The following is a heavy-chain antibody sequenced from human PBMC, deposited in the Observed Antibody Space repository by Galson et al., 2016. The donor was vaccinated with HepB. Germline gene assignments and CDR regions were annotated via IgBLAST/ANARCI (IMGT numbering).Heavy chain of an antibody. Sequence: SLRLSCAASGFIFSGYGMHWVRQAPGKGLEWVAADSMDGRRKFYADSVKGRFTISRDNSNSMLFLQMSSLRADDTAVYYCARRHEYCPPVGCSVDYWGQGTLVSVSS. J-gene: IGHJ4*02. V-gene: IGHV3-30*03. D-gene: IGHD2/OR15-2a*01. CDR2: DSMDGRRK. CDR1: GFIFSGYG. CDR3: ARRHEYCPPVGCSVDY.